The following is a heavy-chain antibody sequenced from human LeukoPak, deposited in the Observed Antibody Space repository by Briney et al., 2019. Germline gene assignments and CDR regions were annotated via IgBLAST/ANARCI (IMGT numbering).Heavy chain of an antibody. J-gene: IGHJ4*02. CDR1: GFTFNQYV. CDR3: VREGYYDSGGPFSGYFDY. V-gene: IGHV3-30*04. CDR2: ISNDGITR. D-gene: IGHD3-22*01. Sequence: GGSLRLSCAASGFTFNQYVIHWARQAPGKGLEWVAVISNDGITRFYATSVKGRCTISRDDSKNTVYLQLSSLRVEDTAAYYCVREGYYDSGGPFSGYFDYWGRGDLVTVSS.